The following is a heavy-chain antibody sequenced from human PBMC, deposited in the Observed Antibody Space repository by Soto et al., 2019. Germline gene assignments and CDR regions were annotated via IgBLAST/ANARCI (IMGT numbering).Heavy chain of an antibody. CDR3: ARDNERDYDFWSGYSYGMDV. CDR1: GFTFSSYW. J-gene: IGHJ6*02. D-gene: IGHD3-3*01. V-gene: IGHV3-7*01. Sequence: GGSLRLSCAASGFTFSSYWMSWVRQAPGKGLEWVANIKQDGSEKYYVDSVKGRFTISRDNAKNSLYLQMNSLRAEDTAVYYCARDNERDYDFWSGYSYGMDVWGQGTTVTVSS. CDR2: IKQDGSEK.